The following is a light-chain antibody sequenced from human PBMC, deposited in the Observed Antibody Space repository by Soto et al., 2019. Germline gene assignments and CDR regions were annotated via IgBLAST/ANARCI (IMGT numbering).Light chain of an antibody. CDR1: KNDIGVYDF. V-gene: IGLV2-8*01. CDR2: EVV. J-gene: IGLJ7*01. Sequence: QSVLTQPPSASGSPGQSVTISCTGTKNDIGVYDFVSWYQHHPGKAPRLIIYEVVQRPSGVPDRFSGSKSGNTASLTVSGLQAAAEADYFCKSYACSNTYVFGSGTQLTVL. CDR3: KSYACSNTYV.